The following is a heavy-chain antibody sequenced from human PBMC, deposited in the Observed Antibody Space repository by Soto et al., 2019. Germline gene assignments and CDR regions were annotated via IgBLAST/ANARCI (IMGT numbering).Heavy chain of an antibody. D-gene: IGHD1-1*01. V-gene: IGHV3-53*01. CDR3: ARAGRLDLFDY. CDR1: GFTVSSNY. Sequence: GGSLRLSCAASGFTVSSNYMSWVRQAPGKGLEWVSVIYSGSSTYYADSVKGRFTISRVNSKNTLYLQMNSLRAEDTAVYYCARAGRLDLFDYWGQGTLVTVSS. CDR2: IYSGSST. J-gene: IGHJ4*02.